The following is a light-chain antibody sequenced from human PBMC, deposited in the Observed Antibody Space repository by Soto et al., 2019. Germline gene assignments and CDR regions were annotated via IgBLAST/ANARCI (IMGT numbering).Light chain of an antibody. CDR1: QSVRNNY. CDR2: GIS. J-gene: IGKJ4*01. CDR3: RQYGNSPLT. Sequence: EIVLTQSPGTLSLSPGERATLSCRASQSVRNNYFAWYQQKPGQAPRLLIYGISSRATGIPDRVIGSGSGTDFTLTITRLEPEDFAVYYCRQYGNSPLTFGGGTKVEIK. V-gene: IGKV3-20*01.